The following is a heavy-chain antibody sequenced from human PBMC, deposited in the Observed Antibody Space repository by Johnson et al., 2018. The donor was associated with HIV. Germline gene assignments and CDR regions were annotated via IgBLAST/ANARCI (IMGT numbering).Heavy chain of an antibody. CDR1: GFTFSSYG. Sequence: QVQLVESRGGAVQPGRSLRLSCAASGFTFSSYGMHWVRQAPGKGLEWVAVISYDGSNKYYADSVKGRFTISRDNSKNTLYLQMNSLSAEDTAVYYCARDLSGSRSIAARRPFGAFDIWGQGTMVTVSS. J-gene: IGHJ3*02. CDR3: ARDLSGSRSIAARRPFGAFDI. D-gene: IGHD6-6*01. CDR2: ISYDGSNK. V-gene: IGHV3-30*03.